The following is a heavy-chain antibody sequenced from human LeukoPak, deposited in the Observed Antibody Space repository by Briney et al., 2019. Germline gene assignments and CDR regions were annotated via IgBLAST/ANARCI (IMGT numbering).Heavy chain of an antibody. D-gene: IGHD1-1*01. CDR1: GLTVSSNY. CDR2: ITGGGET. J-gene: IGHJ4*02. CDR3: AKANWVSNADAVW. V-gene: IGHV3-53*01. Sequence: GGSLRLSCAASGLTVSSNYMSWVRQAPGKGLEWVSSITGGGETFYADSVKGRFTLSRDDSRNTVYLQLNNLRVEDTAIYYCAKANWVSNADAVWWGQGTQVTVAS.